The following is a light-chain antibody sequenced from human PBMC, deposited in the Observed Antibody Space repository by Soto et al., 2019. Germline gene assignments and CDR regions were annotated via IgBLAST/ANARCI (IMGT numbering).Light chain of an antibody. CDR3: QQYNNWPPLT. J-gene: IGKJ4*01. Sequence: EIVMTQSPATLSVSPGERATLSCRASQSVSSNLAWYQQKPGQAPRLLIYGASTRATGIPARFSGSGSGTEFTLTIRSLRSEDFAVYSCQQYNNWPPLTFGGGTKLEIK. CDR2: GAS. V-gene: IGKV3-15*01. CDR1: QSVSSN.